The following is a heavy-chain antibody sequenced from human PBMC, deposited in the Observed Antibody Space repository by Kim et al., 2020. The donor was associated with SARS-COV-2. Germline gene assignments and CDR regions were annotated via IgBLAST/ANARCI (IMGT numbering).Heavy chain of an antibody. CDR3: ARHIYYYDSSGYYFSYYYYGMDV. D-gene: IGHD3-22*01. Sequence: SETLSLTCTVSGGSISSYYWSWIRQPPGKGLEWIGYIYYSGSTNYNPSLKSRVTISVDTSKNQFSLKLSSVTAADTAVYYCARHIYYYDSSGYYFSYYYYGMDVWGQGTTVTVSS. CDR2: IYYSGST. CDR1: GGSISSYY. J-gene: IGHJ6*02. V-gene: IGHV4-59*08.